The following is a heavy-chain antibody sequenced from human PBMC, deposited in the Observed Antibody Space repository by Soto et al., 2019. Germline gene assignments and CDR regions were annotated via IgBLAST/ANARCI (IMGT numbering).Heavy chain of an antibody. CDR3: ATTRGIAVGGSFDY. CDR1: GGSISSSSSY. V-gene: IGHV4-39*01. J-gene: IGHJ4*02. Sequence: ETLSLTCTVSGGSISSSSSYWGWIRQPPGKGLEWIGTIYSGSTYYNPSLKSRVTISVDTSKNQFSLKLSSVAAADTAIYFCATTRGIAVGGSFDYWGQGTLVTVSS. CDR2: IYSGST. D-gene: IGHD6-13*01.